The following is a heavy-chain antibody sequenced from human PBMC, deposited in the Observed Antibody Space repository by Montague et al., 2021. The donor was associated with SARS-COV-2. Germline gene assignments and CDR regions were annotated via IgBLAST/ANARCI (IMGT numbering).Heavy chain of an antibody. Sequence: SETLSLTCTVSGGSISSGGYYWNWIRQHPGKGLEWIGSIYYSGSTYYNPSLKSRVTISVDTSKNQFSLKLSSVTAADTAVYYCARKEMKYSSIWSTGGNWFDPWGQGTLVTVSS. V-gene: IGHV4-39*01. CDR2: IYYSGST. CDR1: GGSISSGGYY. D-gene: IGHD6-13*01. CDR3: ARKEMKYSSIWSTGGNWFDP. J-gene: IGHJ5*02.